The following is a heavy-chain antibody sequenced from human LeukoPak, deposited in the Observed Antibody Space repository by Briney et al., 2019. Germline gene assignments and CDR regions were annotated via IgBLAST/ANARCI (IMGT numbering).Heavy chain of an antibody. CDR1: GDSVSSNSAA. V-gene: IGHV6-1*01. CDR2: TYYRSKWYG. D-gene: IGHD2-2*02. J-gene: IGHJ4*02. Sequence: SQTLSLTCAISGDSVSSNSAAWNWIRPSPSRDLEWLGRTYYRSKWYGDYAVSVKSRITIDPDTSKNQFSLQLNSVTPEDTAVYYCARASYTIPDYWGQGTLVTVSS. CDR3: ARASYTIPDY.